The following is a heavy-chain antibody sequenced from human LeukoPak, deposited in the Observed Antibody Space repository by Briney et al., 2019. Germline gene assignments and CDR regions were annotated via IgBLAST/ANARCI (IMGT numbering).Heavy chain of an antibody. D-gene: IGHD2-21*02. CDR1: GGSISSGSFY. CDR3: ARAEWCGGDCSNFDY. CDR2: IYTSGST. Sequence: PSQTLSLTCTVSGGSISSGSFYWSWIRQPAGTGLEWIGRIYTSGSTNYNPSLKSRVTISVDTSKNQFSLKLGSVTAADTAVYYCARAEWCGGDCSNFDYWGQGTLVTVSS. J-gene: IGHJ4*02. V-gene: IGHV4-61*02.